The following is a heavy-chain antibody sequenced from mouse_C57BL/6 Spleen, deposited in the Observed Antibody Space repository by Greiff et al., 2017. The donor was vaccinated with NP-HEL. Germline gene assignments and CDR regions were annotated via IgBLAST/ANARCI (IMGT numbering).Heavy chain of an antibody. CDR3: ALYDYGYAMDY. J-gene: IGHJ4*01. Sequence: VQLQQSGPELVKPGASVKISCKASGYSFTSYYIHWVKQRPGQGLEWIGWIYPGSGNTKYNEKFKGKATLTADTSSSTAYMQLSSLTSEDSAVYYCALYDYGYAMDYWGQGTSVTVSS. CDR1: GYSFTSYY. V-gene: IGHV1-66*01. CDR2: IYPGSGNT. D-gene: IGHD2-4*01.